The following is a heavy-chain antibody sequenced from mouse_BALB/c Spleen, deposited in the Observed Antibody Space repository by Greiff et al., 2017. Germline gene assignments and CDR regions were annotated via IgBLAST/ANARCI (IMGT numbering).Heavy chain of an antibody. CDR3: ARGRGDYDRFAY. CDR2: ISSGGST. D-gene: IGHD2-4*01. Sequence: DVKLVESGGGLVKPGGSLKLSCAASGFTFSSYAMSWVRQTPEKRLEWVASISSGGSTYYPDSVKGRFTISRDNARNILYLQMSSLRSEDTAMYYCARGRGDYDRFAYWGQGTLVTVSA. CDR1: GFTFSSYA. J-gene: IGHJ3*01. V-gene: IGHV5-6-5*01.